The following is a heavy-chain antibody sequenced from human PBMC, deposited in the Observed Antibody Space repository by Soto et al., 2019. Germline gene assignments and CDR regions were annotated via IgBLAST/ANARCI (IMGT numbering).Heavy chain of an antibody. V-gene: IGHV3-21*01. CDR1: AFTLSSYS. Sequence: PGGSLRLSCAASAFTLSSYSMNWDRQAPGRGLEWDSSISSSSSYIYYADSVKGRSTISRDNAKISLYLKMNSLRAEDTAVYYCARDAGRDYYGSGSPNWFDPWGQGTLVTVSS. J-gene: IGHJ5*02. CDR2: ISSSSSYI. CDR3: ARDAGRDYYGSGSPNWFDP. D-gene: IGHD3-10*01.